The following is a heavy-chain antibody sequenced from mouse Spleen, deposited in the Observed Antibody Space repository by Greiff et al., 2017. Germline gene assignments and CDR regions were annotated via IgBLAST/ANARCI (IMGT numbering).Heavy chain of an antibody. CDR2: IDPSDSYT. CDR1: GYTFTSYW. Sequence: VQLQQPGAELVMPGASVKLSCKASGYTFTSYWMHWVKQRPGQGLEWIGEIDPSDSYTNYNQKFKGKATLTVDKSSSTAYMQLSSLTSEDSAVYYCARSYGKAWFAYWGQGTLVTVSA. V-gene: IGHV1-69*01. D-gene: IGHD2-1*01. J-gene: IGHJ3*01. CDR3: ARSYGKAWFAY.